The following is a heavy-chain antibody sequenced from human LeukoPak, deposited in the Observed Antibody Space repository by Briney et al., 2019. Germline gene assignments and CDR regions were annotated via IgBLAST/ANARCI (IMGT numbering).Heavy chain of an antibody. Sequence: GASVKVSCRASGDTFDTFSNYATGWVRQAPGQGLEWMGGLIPNFGKANYAQHFQGRVTIIADESTNTVYMELRSLRSEDTAVYYCARHYGSGSFFGWWGQGTLVTVSS. CDR3: ARHYGSGSFFGW. CDR1: GDTFDTFSNYA. CDR2: LIPNFGKA. J-gene: IGHJ4*02. D-gene: IGHD3-10*01. V-gene: IGHV1-69*13.